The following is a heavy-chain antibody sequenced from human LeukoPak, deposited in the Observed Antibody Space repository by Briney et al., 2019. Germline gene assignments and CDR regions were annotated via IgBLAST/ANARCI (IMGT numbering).Heavy chain of an antibody. J-gene: IGHJ3*02. Sequence: GGSLRHSCAASGFTFSRYAMNWVRQAPGKGLEWVSSVGNASPYIYYADSVKGRFTFSRDNAKNSLYLQMNSLRDEDTAVYYCARGDDSQQRNGALDIWGQGTMVTVSS. CDR3: ARGDDSQQRNGALDI. V-gene: IGHV3-21*01. CDR1: GFTFSRYA. D-gene: IGHD3-16*01. CDR2: VGNASPYI.